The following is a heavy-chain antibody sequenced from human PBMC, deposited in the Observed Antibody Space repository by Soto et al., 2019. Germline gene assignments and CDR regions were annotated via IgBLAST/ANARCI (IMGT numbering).Heavy chain of an antibody. J-gene: IGHJ2*01. D-gene: IGHD3-22*01. V-gene: IGHV3-73*02. CDR1: GFSFSGSA. Sequence: EVQLVESGGGLVKPGGSLKLSCAASGFSFSGSAMHWVRQASGKGLEWVGRIRSKADGYATAYVASVKGRFIVSRQDSKNTAYLEMNSLKIEDSAVYYYLTYASSGDRFFDLWGRGTLVTVSP. CDR2: IRSKADGYAT. CDR3: LTYASSGDRFFDL.